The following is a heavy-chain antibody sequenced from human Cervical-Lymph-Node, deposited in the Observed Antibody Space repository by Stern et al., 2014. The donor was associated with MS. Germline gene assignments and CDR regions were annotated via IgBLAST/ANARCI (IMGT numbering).Heavy chain of an antibody. D-gene: IGHD3-10*01. J-gene: IGHJ4*02. CDR1: GFTFTSSA. V-gene: IGHV1-58*01. CDR2: IVVGSGNT. CDR3: ARVRSVFDY. Sequence: QMQLVQSGPEVKKPGTSVKVSCKASGFTFTSSAVQWVRQARGQRLEWIGWIVVGSGNTNYAQKLQGRVTMTTDTSTSTAYMELRSLRSDDTAVYYCARVRSVFDYWGQGTLVTVSS.